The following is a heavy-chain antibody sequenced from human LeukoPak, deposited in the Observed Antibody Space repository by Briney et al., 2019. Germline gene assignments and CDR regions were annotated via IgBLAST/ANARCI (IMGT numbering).Heavy chain of an antibody. CDR1: GFTFTSHS. CDR2: ISSSGSYI. Sequence: LGGSLPLSCAASGFTFTSHSMNWVRQAPGKGLEWVSSISSSGSYIHYADSLKGRFIISRDNAKNSLYLQMNSLRAEDTAVYYCARLQWETPDYWGRGTVVTVSS. V-gene: IGHV3-21*01. CDR3: ARLQWETPDY. J-gene: IGHJ4*02. D-gene: IGHD1-26*01.